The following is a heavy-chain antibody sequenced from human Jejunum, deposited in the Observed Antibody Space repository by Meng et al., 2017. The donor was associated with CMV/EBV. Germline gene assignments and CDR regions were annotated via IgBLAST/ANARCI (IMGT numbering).Heavy chain of an antibody. CDR2: IKSKADGGTT. J-gene: IGHJ4*02. CDR1: GFTFSNAW. Sequence: EEQLVECGGGLVKPGGSLRLSCEVSGFTFSNAWMSWVRQAPGKGLEWVGRIKSKADGGTTDYAAPVKGRFTISRDDSKNTLYLQMNNLKTEDTAVFYCTTSPRGNYWGQGTLVTVSS. D-gene: IGHD3-16*01. CDR3: TTSPRGNY. V-gene: IGHV3-15*01.